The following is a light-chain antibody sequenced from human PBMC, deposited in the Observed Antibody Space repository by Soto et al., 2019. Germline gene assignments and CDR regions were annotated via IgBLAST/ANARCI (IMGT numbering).Light chain of an antibody. V-gene: IGKV3-20*01. Sequence: EIVLTQSPGTLSLSPGERATLSCRASQSVSSSYLAWYQQKPGQAPRLLIYGASSRATGIPDRFSGSGSGTDFTLTISRLEPEDFAVYYCQQYGSSPRRYTFDQGTKLEIK. CDR3: QQYGSSPRRYT. CDR1: QSVSSSY. J-gene: IGKJ2*01. CDR2: GAS.